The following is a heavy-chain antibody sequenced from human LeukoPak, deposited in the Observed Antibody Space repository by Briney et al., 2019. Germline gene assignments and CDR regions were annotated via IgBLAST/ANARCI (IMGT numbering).Heavy chain of an antibody. J-gene: IGHJ4*02. Sequence: GGSLRLSCAASGFTFSSYAMSWVRQAPGKGLEWVSAISGSGGSTYYADSVKGRFTISRDNSKNTLYLQMNSLKTEDTAVYYCTTDSYDILTGYYRFDYWGQGTLVTVSS. CDR1: GFTFSSYA. D-gene: IGHD3-9*01. CDR2: ISGSGGST. CDR3: TTDSYDILTGYYRFDY. V-gene: IGHV3-23*01.